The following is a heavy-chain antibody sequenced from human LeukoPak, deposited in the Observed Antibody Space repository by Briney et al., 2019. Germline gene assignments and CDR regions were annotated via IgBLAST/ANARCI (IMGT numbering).Heavy chain of an antibody. V-gene: IGHV1-8*01. CDR2: MNPNSGNT. CDR1: GYTFTSYD. D-gene: IGHD3-10*01. J-gene: IGHJ5*02. CDR3: ARGNTMIRGTIITRFDP. Sequence: GASVKVSCKASGYTFTSYDINWVRQATGQGLEWMGWMNPNSGNTGYAQKFQGRVTITRNTSISTAYMELSSLRSEDTAVYYYARGNTMIRGTIITRFDPWGQGTQVTVSS.